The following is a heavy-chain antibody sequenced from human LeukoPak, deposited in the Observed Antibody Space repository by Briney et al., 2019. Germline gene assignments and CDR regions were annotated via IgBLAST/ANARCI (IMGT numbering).Heavy chain of an antibody. CDR3: ARVQTGMTNWFDP. CDR2: IEQDGSGK. CDR1: GFTFSRSW. D-gene: IGHD1-1*01. J-gene: IGHJ5*02. V-gene: IGHV3-7*04. Sequence: GGSLRLSCAASGFTFSRSWMSWVRQAPGKGLEWVANIEQDGSGKYYVNSVKGRFTISRDTAKNSLYLQMNSLRAEDTAVYYCARVQTGMTNWFDPWGQGTLVTVSS.